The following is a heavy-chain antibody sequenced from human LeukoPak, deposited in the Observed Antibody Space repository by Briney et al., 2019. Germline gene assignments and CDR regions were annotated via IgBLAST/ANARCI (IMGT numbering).Heavy chain of an antibody. D-gene: IGHD6-25*01. CDR1: GFTFSSNA. CDR3: ARDGRDSSGWTYFQH. J-gene: IGHJ1*01. Sequence: GGSLRLSCAASGFTFSSNAMSWVRQAPGKGLEWVSTISSSSSYIYYADSVKGRFTISRDNAKNSLYLQMNSLRAEDTAVYYCARDGRDSSGWTYFQHWGQGTLVTVSS. V-gene: IGHV3-21*01. CDR2: ISSSSSYI.